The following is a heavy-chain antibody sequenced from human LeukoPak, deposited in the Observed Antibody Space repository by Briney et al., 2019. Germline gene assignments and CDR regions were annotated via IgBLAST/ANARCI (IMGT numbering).Heavy chain of an antibody. V-gene: IGHV4-61*01. CDR3: ARLRRDGYNYLDY. Sequence: PSETLSLTCTVSGGSVSSGSYYWSWIRQPPGKGLEWIGYIYYSGSTNYNPSLKSRVTISVDTSKNQFSLKLSSVTAADPAVYYCARLRRDGYNYLDYWGQGTLVTVSS. J-gene: IGHJ4*02. CDR2: IYYSGST. CDR1: GGSVSSGSYY. D-gene: IGHD5-24*01.